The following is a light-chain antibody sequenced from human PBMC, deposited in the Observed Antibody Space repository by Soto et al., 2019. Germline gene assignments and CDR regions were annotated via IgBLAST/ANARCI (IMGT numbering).Light chain of an antibody. CDR2: GAS. CDR1: QTVIDD. J-gene: IGKJ3*01. V-gene: IGKV3-15*01. Sequence: EIVMTQSPATLFVSPGERATLSCRASQTVIDDLAWYQQKPGQAPRLLIYGASTRATDIPARFSGGGSGTEFTLTISRLQSEDSAIYYCQQYHDWPPITFGPGTKVNI. CDR3: QQYHDWPPIT.